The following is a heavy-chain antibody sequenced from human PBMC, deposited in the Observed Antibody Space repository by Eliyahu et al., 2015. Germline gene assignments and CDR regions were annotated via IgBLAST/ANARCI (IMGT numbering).Heavy chain of an antibody. J-gene: IGHJ3*01. V-gene: IGHV3-30*01. D-gene: IGHD2-2*01. Sequence: SNYAIHWVRQAPGKGLEWVAAISYDGSGKYYADSVKGRFATSRDNSKNTLYLQMNSLRAEDTAVYYCARPFCSSTSCYGNDAFDFWGQGTMVTVSS. CDR1: SNYA. CDR3: ARPFCSSTSCYGNDAFDF. CDR2: ISYDGSGK.